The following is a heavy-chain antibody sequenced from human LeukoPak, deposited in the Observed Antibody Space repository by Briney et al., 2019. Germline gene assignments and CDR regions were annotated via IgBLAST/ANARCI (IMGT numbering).Heavy chain of an antibody. CDR3: ASNLYYYDSSGYRPRAFDI. J-gene: IGHJ3*02. D-gene: IGHD3-22*01. CDR2: IYSGGST. Sequence: SGGSLRLSCAASGFTVSSNYMSWVRQAPGKGLEWVSVIYSGGSTYYADSVKGRFTISRDNSKNTLYLQMNSLRAEDTAVYYCASNLYYYDSSGYRPRAFDIWGQGTMVTVSS. V-gene: IGHV3-66*01. CDR1: GFTVSSNY.